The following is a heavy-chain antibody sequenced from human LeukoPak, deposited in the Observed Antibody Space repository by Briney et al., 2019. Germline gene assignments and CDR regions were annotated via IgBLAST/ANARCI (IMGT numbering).Heavy chain of an antibody. V-gene: IGHV4-39*07. D-gene: IGHD3-9*01. Sequence: PSETLSLTCTVSGGSISSSSYYWGWIRQPPGKGLEWIESIYYSGSTYYNPSLKSRVTISVDTSKNQFSLKLSSVTAADTAVYYCARDNRRYFEDYWGQGTLVTVSS. CDR3: ARDNRRYFEDY. CDR1: GGSISSSSYY. J-gene: IGHJ4*02. CDR2: IYYSGST.